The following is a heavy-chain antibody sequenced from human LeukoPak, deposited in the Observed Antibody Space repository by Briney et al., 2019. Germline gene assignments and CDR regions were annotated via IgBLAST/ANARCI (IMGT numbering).Heavy chain of an antibody. Sequence: GGTLRLSCAASGFTFSSYGMSWVRQAPGKGLEWVSAISGSGGSTYYADSVKGRFTISRDNSKNTLYLQMNSLRAEDTAVYYCAKDGDYYDSSGPLPDSGCYFDHWGQGTLVTVSS. CDR3: AKDGDYYDSSGPLPDSGCYFDH. CDR1: GFTFSSYG. D-gene: IGHD3-22*01. V-gene: IGHV3-23*01. CDR2: ISGSGGST. J-gene: IGHJ4*02.